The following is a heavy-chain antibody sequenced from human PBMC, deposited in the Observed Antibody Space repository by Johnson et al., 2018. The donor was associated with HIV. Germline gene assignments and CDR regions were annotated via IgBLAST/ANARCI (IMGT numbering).Heavy chain of an antibody. V-gene: IGHV3-9*01. Sequence: QLVESGGGLVQPGRSLRLSCAASGFTFDDYAMHWVRQAPGKGLEWVSGISWNSGSIGYADSVKGRFTISRDNAKNSLYLQMNSLRAEDKALYYCAKSTNRKLGIGNDAFDIWGQGTMVTVSS. J-gene: IGHJ3*02. CDR2: ISWNSGSI. CDR1: GFTFDDYA. D-gene: IGHD7-27*01. CDR3: AKSTNRKLGIGNDAFDI.